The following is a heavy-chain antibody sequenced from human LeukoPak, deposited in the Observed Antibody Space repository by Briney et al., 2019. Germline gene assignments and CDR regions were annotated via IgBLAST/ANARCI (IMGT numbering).Heavy chain of an antibody. J-gene: IGHJ4*02. CDR3: ARLLSGSYYFAY. D-gene: IGHD1-26*01. CDR1: GYSLTHYW. V-gene: IGHV5-51*01. Sequence: GESLKICRKGSGYSLTHYWSGWGRPMPGEGLEWMVIIYPGDSDTRYTPSFQGQVTISAEKSISTAYLQWSRLKAPDTAMYYWARLLSGSYYFAYWGQGTLVTVSS. CDR2: IYPGDSDT.